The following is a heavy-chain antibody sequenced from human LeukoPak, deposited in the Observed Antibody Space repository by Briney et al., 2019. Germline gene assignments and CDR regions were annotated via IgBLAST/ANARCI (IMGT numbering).Heavy chain of an antibody. V-gene: IGHV4-31*03. CDR3: ARVRARALYSSGWYSVFGIQEFQH. J-gene: IGHJ1*01. Sequence: PSETLSLTCTVSGGSISSGGYYWSWIRQHPGKGLEWIGYIYYSGSTYYNPSLKSRVTISVDTSKNQFSLKLSSVTAADTAVYYCARVRARALYSSGWYSVFGIQEFQHWGQGTLVTVSS. D-gene: IGHD6-19*01. CDR2: IYYSGST. CDR1: GGSISSGGYY.